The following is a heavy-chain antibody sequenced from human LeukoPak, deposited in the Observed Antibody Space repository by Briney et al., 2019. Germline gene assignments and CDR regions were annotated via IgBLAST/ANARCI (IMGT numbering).Heavy chain of an antibody. CDR2: ISGSGGST. V-gene: IGHV3-23*01. CDR1: GFPFRSHA. J-gene: IGHJ6*02. CDR3: AKDREEWDNPTGPDYYYYYGMDV. D-gene: IGHD1-26*01. Sequence: GGSLRLSCAASGFPFRSHAMSWVRQPPGKGLEWVSAISGSGGSTYYADSVKGRFTISRDNSKNTLYLQMNSLRAEDTAVYYCAKDREEWDNPTGPDYYYYYGMDVWGQGTTVTVSS.